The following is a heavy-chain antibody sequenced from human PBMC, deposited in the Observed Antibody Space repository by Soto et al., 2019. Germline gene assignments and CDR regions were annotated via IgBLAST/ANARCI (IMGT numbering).Heavy chain of an antibody. D-gene: IGHD3-22*01. CDR1: GFTFSSYG. Sequence: PGGSLRLSCAASGFTFSSYGMHWVRQAPGKGLEWVAVIWYDGSNKYYADSVKGRFTISRDNSKNTLYLQMNSLRAEDTAVYYCARVFDDSSGYYYFDYWGQGTLVPVSS. V-gene: IGHV3-33*01. J-gene: IGHJ4*02. CDR3: ARVFDDSSGYYYFDY. CDR2: IWYDGSNK.